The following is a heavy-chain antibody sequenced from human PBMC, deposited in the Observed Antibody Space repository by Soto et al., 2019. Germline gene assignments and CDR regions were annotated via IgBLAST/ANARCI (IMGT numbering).Heavy chain of an antibody. V-gene: IGHV4-30-4*01. CDR1: GGSISSGDYY. J-gene: IGHJ5*02. CDR2: IYHSGST. D-gene: IGHD6-19*01. Sequence: SETLSLTCTVSGGSISSGDYYWSWIRQPPGKGLEWIGYIYHSGSTYYNPSLKSRVTISVDTSKNQFSLKLSSVTAADTAVYYCARERGWLMYNWFDPWGQGTLVTVSS. CDR3: ARERGWLMYNWFDP.